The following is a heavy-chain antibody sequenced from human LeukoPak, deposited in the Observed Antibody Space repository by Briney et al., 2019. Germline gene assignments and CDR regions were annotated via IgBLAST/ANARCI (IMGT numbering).Heavy chain of an antibody. CDR3: ARGDSGYDYGFDN. CDR1: GGTFSSHA. D-gene: IGHD5-12*01. V-gene: IGHV1-69*05. CDR2: IIPILGTT. Sequence: SVKVSCKASGGTFSSHAISWVRQAPGQGLEWVGGIIPILGTTNYAQKFQGRVTITTDESTSTGYMELRSLRSDDTAVYYCARGDSGYDYGFDNWGQGTLVTVSS. J-gene: IGHJ4*02.